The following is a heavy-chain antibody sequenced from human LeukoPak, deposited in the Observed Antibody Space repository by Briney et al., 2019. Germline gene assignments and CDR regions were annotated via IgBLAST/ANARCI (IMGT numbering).Heavy chain of an antibody. CDR3: ARESSSSWSSNFDY. D-gene: IGHD6-13*01. CDR2: ISSSSSYI. Sequence: GGSLRLSCAASGFTFSNYNMNWVRQAPGKGLKWVSSISSSSSYIYYADSVKGRFTISRDNAKNSLYLQMNSLRAEDTAVYYCARESSSSWSSNFDYWGQGTLVTVSS. CDR1: GFTFSNYN. J-gene: IGHJ4*02. V-gene: IGHV3-21*01.